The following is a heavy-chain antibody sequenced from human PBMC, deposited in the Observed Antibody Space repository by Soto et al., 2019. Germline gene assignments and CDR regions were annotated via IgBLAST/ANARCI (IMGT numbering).Heavy chain of an antibody. Sequence: SVKVSCKASGGTFGSDAITWVRQAPGQGLEWVGRIIPIFGTTNYARNLQGRVTISADKSTLTSYMELHSLTSDDTALYYCARDRTDSGYYTNWLDPWGQGTQVTVSS. CDR1: GGTFGSDA. V-gene: IGHV1-69*06. CDR3: ARDRTDSGYYTNWLDP. D-gene: IGHD3-22*01. J-gene: IGHJ5*02. CDR2: IIPIFGTT.